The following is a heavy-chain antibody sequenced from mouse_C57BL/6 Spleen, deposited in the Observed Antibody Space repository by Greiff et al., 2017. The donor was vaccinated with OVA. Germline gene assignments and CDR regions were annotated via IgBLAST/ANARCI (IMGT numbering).Heavy chain of an antibody. Sequence: VKLMESGPGLVQPSQSLSITCTVSGFSLTSYGVHWVRQSPGKGLEWLGVIWSGGSTDYNAAFISRLSISKDNSKSQVFFKMTSLQADDTAIDCCARAGDYACFACWGQGTLVTVAA. CDR1: GFSLTSYG. D-gene: IGHD2-4*01. V-gene: IGHV2-2*01. J-gene: IGHJ3*01. CDR2: IWSGGST. CDR3: ARAGDYACFAC.